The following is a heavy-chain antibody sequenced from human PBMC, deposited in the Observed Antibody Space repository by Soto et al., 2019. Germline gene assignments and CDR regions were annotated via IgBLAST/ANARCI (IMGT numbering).Heavy chain of an antibody. J-gene: IGHJ4*02. CDR1: GGSISSGGYY. CDR2: IYYSGST. D-gene: IGHD2-15*01. CDR3: ARGGCSGGSCYYYFDY. V-gene: IGHV4-31*03. Sequence: QVQLQESGPGLVKPSQTLSLTCTVSGGSISSGGYYWSWIRQHPGKGLEWIGYIYYSGSTYYNPYLKSRVTISVDTSKNQFSLKLSSVTAADTAVYYCARGGCSGGSCYYYFDYWGQGTLVTVSS.